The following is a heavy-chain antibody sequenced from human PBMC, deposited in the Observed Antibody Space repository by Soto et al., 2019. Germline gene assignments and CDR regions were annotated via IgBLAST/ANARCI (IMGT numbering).Heavy chain of an antibody. CDR2: ISGSGGST. V-gene: IGHV3-23*01. CDR1: GFTFSSYA. J-gene: IGHJ6*02. Sequence: GGSLRLSCAASGFTFSSYAMSWVRQAPGKGLEWVSAISGSGGSTYYADSVKGRFTISRDNSKNTLYLQMNSLRGDDTAVYFCAKDRGSWDYYYGMDAWGQGTTVTVSS. CDR3: AKDRGSWDYYYGMDA. D-gene: IGHD3-10*01.